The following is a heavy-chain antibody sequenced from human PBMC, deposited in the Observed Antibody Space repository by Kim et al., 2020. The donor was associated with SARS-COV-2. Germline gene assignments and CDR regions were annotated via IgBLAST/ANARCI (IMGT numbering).Heavy chain of an antibody. D-gene: IGHD6-19*01. CDR2: IGTAGDT. CDR3: ARGIAVAGTGLNYYYYGMDV. V-gene: IGHV3-13*01. CDR1: GFTFSSYD. J-gene: IGHJ6*02. Sequence: GGSLRLSCAASGFTFSSYDMHWVRQATGKGLEWVSAIGTAGDTYYPDSVKGRFTISRENAKNSLYLQMNRLRAGDTAVYYCARGIAVAGTGLNYYYYGMDVWGQGTTVTVSS.